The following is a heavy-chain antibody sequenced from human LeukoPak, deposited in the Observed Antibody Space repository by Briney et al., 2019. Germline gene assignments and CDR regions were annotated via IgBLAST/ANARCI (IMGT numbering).Heavy chain of an antibody. Sequence: GGSLRLSCAASGFTFSSYGMHWVRQAPGKGLEWVSGISGSGGSPSYADSVKGRFTISRDNSKNTLYLQMNSLRAEDTAMYYCAKRRGEVPTASLDYWGQGTLVTVSS. CDR2: ISGSGGSP. CDR3: AKRRGEVPTASLDY. D-gene: IGHD2-2*01. V-gene: IGHV3-23*01. J-gene: IGHJ4*02. CDR1: GFTFSSYG.